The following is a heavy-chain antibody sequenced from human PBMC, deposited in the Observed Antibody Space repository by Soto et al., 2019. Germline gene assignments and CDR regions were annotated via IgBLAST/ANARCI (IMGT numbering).Heavy chain of an antibody. D-gene: IGHD6-6*01. CDR1: GGSISSGGYY. CDR3: ARFGSLTSIAARLDYFDY. J-gene: IGHJ4*02. CDR2: IYYSGST. V-gene: IGHV4-31*03. Sequence: PSETLSLTCTVSGGSISSGGYYWSWIRQHPGKGLEWIGYIYYSGSTYYNPSLKSRVTISVDTSKNQFSLKLSSVTAADTAVYYCARFGSLTSIAARLDYFDYWGQGTLVTVSS.